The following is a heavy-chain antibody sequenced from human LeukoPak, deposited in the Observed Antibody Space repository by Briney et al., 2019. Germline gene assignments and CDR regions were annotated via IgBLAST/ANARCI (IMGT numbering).Heavy chain of an antibody. CDR1: GFTFSSYA. CDR3: TTGAGGSDDAFDI. J-gene: IGHJ3*02. V-gene: IGHV3-15*01. Sequence: GGSLRLSCAASGFTFSSYAMSWVRQAPGKGLEWVGRVKSKTDGGTTDYAAPVKGRFTISRDDSKNTLYLQMNSLKTEDTAVYYCTTGAGGSDDAFDIWGQGTMVTVSS. CDR2: VKSKTDGGTT. D-gene: IGHD3-10*01.